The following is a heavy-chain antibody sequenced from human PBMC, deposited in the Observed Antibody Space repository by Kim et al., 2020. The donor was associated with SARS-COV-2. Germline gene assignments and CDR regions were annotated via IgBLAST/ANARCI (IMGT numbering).Heavy chain of an antibody. J-gene: IGHJ4*02. CDR2: AYNTGKT. CDR1: SASITSGGYY. CDR3: ARAGPPRPTYFAGGGTSPPPQFDS. D-gene: IGHD2-21*01. V-gene: IGHV4-31*03. Sequence: SETLSLTCTVSSASITSGGYYWSWIRRYPGKGLEWIGNAYNTGKTYYTTSLQSRITISVDTSKNQFFLRLSSVTAADTAVYYCARAGPPRPTYFAGGGTSPPPQFDSWGRGTLVTVTP.